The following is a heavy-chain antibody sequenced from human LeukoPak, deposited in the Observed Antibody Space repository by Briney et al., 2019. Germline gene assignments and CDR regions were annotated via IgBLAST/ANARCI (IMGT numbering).Heavy chain of an antibody. Sequence: SETLSLTCTVSGGSISSGGYYWSWIRQPPGKGLEWIGYIYHSGSTYYNPSLKSRVTISVDRSKNQFSLKLSSVTAADTAVYYCARANGSSSSRPFDYWGQGTLVTVSS. J-gene: IGHJ4*02. CDR1: GGSISSGGYY. V-gene: IGHV4-30-2*01. CDR3: ARANGSSSSRPFDY. D-gene: IGHD6-6*01. CDR2: IYHSGST.